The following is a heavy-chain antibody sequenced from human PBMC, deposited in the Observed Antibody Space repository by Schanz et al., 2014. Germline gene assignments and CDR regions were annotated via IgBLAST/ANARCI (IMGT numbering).Heavy chain of an antibody. CDR3: AKGAVEMSTGLGGS. Sequence: QVQLVESGGGLVKPGGSLRLSCVVSGFIFSDHYMSWIRQAPGKGLEWISYISSGSSTIHYADSVKGRFTISRDNAKNSLFLQMNSLRAEDTALYYCAKGAVEMSTGLGGSWGQGTLVTVSS. CDR2: ISSGSSTI. J-gene: IGHJ5*02. D-gene: IGHD3-16*01. V-gene: IGHV3-11*01. CDR1: GFIFSDHY.